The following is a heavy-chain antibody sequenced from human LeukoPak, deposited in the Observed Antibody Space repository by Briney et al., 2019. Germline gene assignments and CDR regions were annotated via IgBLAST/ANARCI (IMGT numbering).Heavy chain of an antibody. J-gene: IGHJ4*02. D-gene: IGHD3-16*01. CDR3: ARDGGRRDDY. CDR1: GFTFSNSW. CDR2: INHDGSEE. V-gene: IGHV3-7*01. Sequence: GGSLRLSCAVSGFTFSNSWMTWVRQAPGKGLQWVANINHDGSEEYHGDSVKGRFTISRDNAKNSLYLQMNSLRVEDTAVYFCARDGGRRDDYWGQETLVTVSS.